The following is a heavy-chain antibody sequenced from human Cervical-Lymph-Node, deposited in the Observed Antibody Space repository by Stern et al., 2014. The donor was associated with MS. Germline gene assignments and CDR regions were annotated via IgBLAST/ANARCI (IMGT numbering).Heavy chain of an antibody. CDR2: IYDSGST. D-gene: IGHD6-25*01. CDR1: GGSISSGGYY. J-gene: IGHJ3*02. V-gene: IGHV4-31*11. Sequence: QVQLQESGPGLVKPSQTLSLTCVVSGGSISSGGYYWHWVRQHPGKGLGWIAYIYDSGSTYYSPSLKSRVTVSVDASKNQFSLKVRSVTAADTAIYYCAREPYSSAAYVAFDIWGQGTMVTVSS. CDR3: AREPYSSAAYVAFDI.